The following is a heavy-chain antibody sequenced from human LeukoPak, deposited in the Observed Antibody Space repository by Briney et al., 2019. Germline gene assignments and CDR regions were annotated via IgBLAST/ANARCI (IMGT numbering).Heavy chain of an antibody. D-gene: IGHD6-19*01. CDR2: IHDTGVT. J-gene: IGHJ4*02. V-gene: IGHV4-59*01. CDR3: ARAAYSSGWPDS. CDR1: GGSIISYY. Sequence: SETLSLTCTVSGGSIISYYWSWIRQPRGKGLEWIGYIHDTGVTKYGPSFKTRVSMSVDTSRSQFSLRLSSVTAADTAVYYCARAAYSSGWPDSWGQGTLVAVSS.